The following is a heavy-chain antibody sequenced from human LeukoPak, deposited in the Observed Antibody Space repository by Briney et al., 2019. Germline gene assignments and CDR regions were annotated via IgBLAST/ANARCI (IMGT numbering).Heavy chain of an antibody. CDR2: IYHSGST. V-gene: IGHV4-30-2*01. CDR1: GGSISSGGYY. Sequence: PSETLSLTCTVSGGSISSGGYYWSWIRQPPGKGLEWIGEIYHSGSTTYNPSLQSRVTISIDKSKNQFSLKLSSVTAADTAVYYCARDADEYSSSWYLRYWGQGTLVTVSS. J-gene: IGHJ4*02. D-gene: IGHD6-13*01. CDR3: ARDADEYSSSWYLRY.